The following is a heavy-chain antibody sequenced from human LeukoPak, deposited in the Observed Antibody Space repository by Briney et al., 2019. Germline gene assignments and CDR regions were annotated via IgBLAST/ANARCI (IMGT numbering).Heavy chain of an antibody. Sequence: GGSLRLSCAASGFTFRSFYMSWVRQAPGKGLEWVANIKQDGSEKYYVDSVKGRFTISRDNAKNSLYLQMNSLRAEDTAVYYCARERYGGYGDPGVDAFDIWGQGTMVTVSS. CDR1: GFTFRSFY. D-gene: IGHD4-17*01. CDR2: IKQDGSEK. J-gene: IGHJ3*02. CDR3: ARERYGGYGDPGVDAFDI. V-gene: IGHV3-7*01.